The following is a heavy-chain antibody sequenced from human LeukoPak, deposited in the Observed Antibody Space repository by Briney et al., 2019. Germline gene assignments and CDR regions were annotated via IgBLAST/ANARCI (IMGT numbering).Heavy chain of an antibody. V-gene: IGHV1-69*05. CDR1: GGTFSSYA. CDR3: ARAYLKSGYYSY. CDR2: IIPIFGTA. J-gene: IGHJ4*02. Sequence: SVKVSCKASGGTFSSYAISWVRQAPGQGLEWMGRIIPIFGTANYAQKFQGRVTITTDESTSTAYMELSSLRSQDTAVYYCARAYLKSGYYSYWGQGTLVTVSS. D-gene: IGHD3-3*01.